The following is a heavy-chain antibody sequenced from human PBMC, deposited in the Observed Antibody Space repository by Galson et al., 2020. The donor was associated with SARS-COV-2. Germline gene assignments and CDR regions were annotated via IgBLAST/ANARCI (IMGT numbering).Heavy chain of an antibody. CDR1: GFNFDDYG. D-gene: IGHD6-19*01. CDR2: INCNGGNI. V-gene: IGHV3-20*01. CDR3: ARNRVSSRTSGRTVTGETDYYFEL. J-gene: IGHJ2*01. Sequence: GESLKISCAASGFNFDDYGMNWVRQVPGQGLEWVSGINCNGGNIGYADSVKGRFTISRDNARNSLYLQMSSLRAEDTALYHCARNRVSSRTSGRTVTGETDYYFELWGRGTLVTVSS.